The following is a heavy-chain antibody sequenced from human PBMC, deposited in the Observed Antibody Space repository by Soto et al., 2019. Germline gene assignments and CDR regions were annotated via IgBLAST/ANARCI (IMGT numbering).Heavy chain of an antibody. Sequence: SETLSLTCTVSGGSISSGDYYWSWIRQPPGKGLEWIGYIYYSGSTYYSPSLKSRVTISVDTSKNQFSLKLSSVTAADTAVYYCAKGSYYYDSSGPSDAFDIWGQGTMVTVSS. CDR3: AKGSYYYDSSGPSDAFDI. J-gene: IGHJ3*02. V-gene: IGHV4-30-4*01. CDR2: IYYSGST. CDR1: GGSISSGDYY. D-gene: IGHD3-22*01.